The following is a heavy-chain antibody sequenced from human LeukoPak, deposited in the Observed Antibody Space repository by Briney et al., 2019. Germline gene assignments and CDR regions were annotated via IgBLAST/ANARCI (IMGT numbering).Heavy chain of an antibody. J-gene: IGHJ3*02. CDR1: GYTLTELS. Sequence: ASVKVSCKVSGYTLTELSMHWVRQAPGKGLEWMGGFDPEDGETINAQKFQGRVTITADESTSTAYMELRSLRSDDTAVYYCAVGALLPGIAVADDAFDIWGQGTMVTVSS. V-gene: IGHV1-24*01. CDR2: FDPEDGET. D-gene: IGHD6-19*01. CDR3: AVGALLPGIAVADDAFDI.